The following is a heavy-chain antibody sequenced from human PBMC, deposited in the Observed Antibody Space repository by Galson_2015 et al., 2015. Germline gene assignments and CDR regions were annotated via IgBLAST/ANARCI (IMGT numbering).Heavy chain of an antibody. D-gene: IGHD3-3*01. V-gene: IGHV3-33*01. CDR3: ARDEYYDFWSGYYTPWFDP. J-gene: IGHJ5*02. Sequence: SLRLSCAASGFTFSSYGMHWVRQAPGKGLEWVAVIWYDGSNKYYADSVKGRFTISRDNSKNTLYLQMNSLRAEDTAVYYCARDEYYDFWSGYYTPWFDPWGQGTLVTVSS. CDR1: GFTFSSYG. CDR2: IWYDGSNK.